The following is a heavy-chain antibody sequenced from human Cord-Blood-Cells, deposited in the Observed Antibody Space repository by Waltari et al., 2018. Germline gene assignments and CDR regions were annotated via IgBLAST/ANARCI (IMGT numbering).Heavy chain of an antibody. CDR2: ISPNSGGT. J-gene: IGHJ3*02. D-gene: IGHD3-10*01. CDR1: GYTFTGYY. CDR3: ARSHYGSGSDTAFDI. V-gene: IGHV1-2*04. Sequence: QVQLVQSGAEVKKPGASVKVSCKASGYTFTGYYMHWVRQAPGQGLEWMGWISPNSGGTNYAQKFQGWVTMTRDTSISTAYMELSRLRSDDTAVYYCARSHYGSGSDTAFDIWGQGTMVTVSS.